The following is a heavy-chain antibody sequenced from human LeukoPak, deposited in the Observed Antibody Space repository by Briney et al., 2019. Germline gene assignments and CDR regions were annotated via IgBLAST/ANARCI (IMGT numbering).Heavy chain of an antibody. V-gene: IGHV1-3*01. CDR2: INAGNGII. D-gene: IGHD2-8*01. J-gene: IGHJ6*02. CDR3: ARGLIVPSCMDV. Sequence: VASVKVSCKASGYTFASHLMHWVRRAPGQRLEWMGWINAGNGIIKYSQKFQARVAITRDTSASTAYMELSSLRSEDTAVYYCARGLIVPSCMDVRGQGTTVTVSS. CDR1: GYTFASHL.